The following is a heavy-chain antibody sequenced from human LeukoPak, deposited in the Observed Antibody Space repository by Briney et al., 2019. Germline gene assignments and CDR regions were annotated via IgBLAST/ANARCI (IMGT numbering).Heavy chain of an antibody. CDR2: IYYSGST. V-gene: IGHV4-59*08. CDR3: ARHDPILGSFYAFDI. D-gene: IGHD2-21*01. CDR1: GCSISSYY. Sequence: SETLSLTCTVSGCSISSYYWSWIRQPPGKGLEWIGYIYYSGSTNYNPSLKSRVTISVDTSKNQFSLKLSSVTAADTAVYYCARHDPILGSFYAFDIWGQGKMVTVSS. J-gene: IGHJ3*02.